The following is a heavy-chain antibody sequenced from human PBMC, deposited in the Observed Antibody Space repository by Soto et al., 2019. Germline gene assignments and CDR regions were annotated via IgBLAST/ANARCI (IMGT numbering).Heavy chain of an antibody. CDR1: GGSFSGYY. J-gene: IGHJ6*02. CDR2: INHSGGT. CDR3: ARVGSGSRFGMDV. D-gene: IGHD6-19*01. Sequence: SETLSLTCAAYGGSFSGYYWSWIRQPPGKGLEWIGEINHSGGTNYNPSLKSRVTISVDTSKNQFSLKLSSVTAADTAVYYCARVGSGSRFGMDVWGQGTTVTVSS. V-gene: IGHV4-34*01.